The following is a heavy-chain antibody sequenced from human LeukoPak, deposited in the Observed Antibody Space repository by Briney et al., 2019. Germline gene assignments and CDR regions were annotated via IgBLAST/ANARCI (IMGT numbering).Heavy chain of an antibody. CDR2: ISTGGSAI. Sequence: GGSLRLSCAASGFTFSSYEMNWVRQAPGKGLEWISYISTGGSAIFYAGSVKGRFTISRDNAKNSLFLQVDSLRAEDTAVYYCARGPRINIAAAGTCFDYWGQGTLVTVSS. V-gene: IGHV3-48*03. D-gene: IGHD6-13*01. J-gene: IGHJ4*02. CDR1: GFTFSSYE. CDR3: ARGPRINIAAAGTCFDY.